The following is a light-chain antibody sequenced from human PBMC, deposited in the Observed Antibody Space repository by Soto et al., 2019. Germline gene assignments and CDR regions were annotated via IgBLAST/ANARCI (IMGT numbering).Light chain of an antibody. Sequence: QSVLTQPPSVSGAPGQRVTISCTGSSSNIGAGYDVHWYQQLPGTAPKLLIYGNSNRPSGVPDRFSGSKSGTSASLAITGLQGDDEADYYCQSYDSSLSGCVVFGGGTKVTVL. V-gene: IGLV1-40*01. J-gene: IGLJ2*01. CDR3: QSYDSSLSGCVV. CDR2: GNS. CDR1: SSNIGAGYD.